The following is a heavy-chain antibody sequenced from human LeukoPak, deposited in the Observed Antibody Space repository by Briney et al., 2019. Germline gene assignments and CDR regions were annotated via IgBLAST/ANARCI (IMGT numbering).Heavy chain of an antibody. CDR1: GFSFSNYS. Sequence: GGSLRLSCAASGFSFSNYSMNWVRQAPGEGLEWISSISSSGDTIYYADSVKGRFTISRDNAKKSLYLQMNSVRVDDTAVYYCARAVGYWGQGTLVTVSS. CDR3: ARAVGY. V-gene: IGHV3-48*04. J-gene: IGHJ4*02. CDR2: ISSSGDTI.